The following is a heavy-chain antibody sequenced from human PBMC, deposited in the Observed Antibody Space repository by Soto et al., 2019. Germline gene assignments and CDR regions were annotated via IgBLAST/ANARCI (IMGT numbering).Heavy chain of an antibody. V-gene: IGHV3-7*01. CDR1: GFTFSSYW. D-gene: IGHD3-10*01. CDR2: IKQDGSEK. Sequence: GGSLRLSCAASGFTFSSYWISWVRQAPGKGLEWVANIKQDGSEKYYVDSVKGRFTISRDNAKNSLYLQMNSLRAEDTAVYYCARARNYGSGSYPYRAFDYWGQGTLVTVSS. J-gene: IGHJ4*02. CDR3: ARARNYGSGSYPYRAFDY.